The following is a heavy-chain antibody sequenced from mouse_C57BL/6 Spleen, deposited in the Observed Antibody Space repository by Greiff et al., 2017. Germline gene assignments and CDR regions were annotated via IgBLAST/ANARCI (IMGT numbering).Heavy chain of an antibody. CDR2: IDPENGDT. Sequence: EVKLVESGAELVRPGASVKLSCTASGFNIKDDYMHWVKQRPEQGLEWIGWIDPENGDTEYASKFQGKATITADTSSNTAYLQLSSLTSEDTAVYYCTTNSFDYWGQGTTLTVSS. J-gene: IGHJ2*01. CDR3: TTNSFDY. CDR1: GFNIKDDY. V-gene: IGHV14-4*01.